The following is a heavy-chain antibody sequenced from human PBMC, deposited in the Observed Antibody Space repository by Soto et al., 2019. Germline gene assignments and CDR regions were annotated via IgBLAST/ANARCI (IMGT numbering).Heavy chain of an antibody. Sequence: QVQLVQSGAEVKKPGASVKVSCKVSGYTLTELSMHWVRQAPGKGLEWMGGFDPEDGETIYAQKFQGRVTMTEDTSTDTAYMELSSLRSEDTAVYYCATRPDIVVIPATSDAFDIWVQGTMVTVSS. V-gene: IGHV1-24*01. CDR3: ATRPDIVVIPATSDAFDI. J-gene: IGHJ3*02. D-gene: IGHD2-2*01. CDR2: FDPEDGET. CDR1: GYTLTELS.